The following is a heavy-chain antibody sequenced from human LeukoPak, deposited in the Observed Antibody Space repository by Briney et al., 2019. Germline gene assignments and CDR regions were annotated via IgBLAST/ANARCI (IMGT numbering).Heavy chain of an antibody. D-gene: IGHD3-10*01. CDR3: ARDFREVPFDC. Sequence: GGSLRLSCAASGFTFSSSWMNWVRQTPGKGLEWVANIKQDGSEKYYVDSVKGRFTISRDNAKNSLFLQMNSLRAEDTALYYCARDFREVPFDCWGQGTLVTVSS. V-gene: IGHV3-7*01. J-gene: IGHJ4*02. CDR1: GFTFSSSW. CDR2: IKQDGSEK.